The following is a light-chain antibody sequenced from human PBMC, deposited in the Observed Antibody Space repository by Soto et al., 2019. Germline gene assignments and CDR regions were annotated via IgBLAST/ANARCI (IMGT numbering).Light chain of an antibody. J-gene: IGKJ1*01. CDR3: KTRTYRKWT. V-gene: IGKV3-11*01. CDR2: EAS. CDR1: QSLTNY. Sequence: EVVFTQSPATLSLSPGSRSPLSGRAIQSLTNYLTWYQQKTGQAPRLIIYEASNRATRIPASFSGSGSGTDFTLKLSKIEPEELAVYDCKTRTYRKWTFGHGTKVEIK.